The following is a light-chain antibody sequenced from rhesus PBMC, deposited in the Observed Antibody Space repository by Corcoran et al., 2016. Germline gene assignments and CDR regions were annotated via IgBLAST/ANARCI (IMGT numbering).Light chain of an antibody. CDR1: QSLVYSDGITY. CDR2: QVS. J-gene: IGKJ2*01. Sequence: DVVMTQSPLSLPVTLGQPASISCRSSQSLVYSDGITYLNWFQQRPGQPPRRLVYQVSNRDSGVPDRFSGSWTGTDFTLKISRVEAEDVGLYYCMQGTHWPYSFGQGTKVEIK. V-gene: IGKV2S9*01. CDR3: MQGTHWPYS.